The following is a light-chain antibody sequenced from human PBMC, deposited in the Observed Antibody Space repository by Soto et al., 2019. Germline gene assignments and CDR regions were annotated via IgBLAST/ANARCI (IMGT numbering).Light chain of an antibody. Sequence: QSALTQPPSASGSPGQSVTISCTGTSSDFGGYNYVSWYQQHPGKAPKLMIYEVSKRPSGVPDRFSGSKSGNTASLTVSGLQAEDEADYYCSSYAGSNNNYVFGTGTKVTVL. CDR1: SSDFGGYNY. CDR3: SSYAGSNNNYV. V-gene: IGLV2-8*01. CDR2: EVS. J-gene: IGLJ1*01.